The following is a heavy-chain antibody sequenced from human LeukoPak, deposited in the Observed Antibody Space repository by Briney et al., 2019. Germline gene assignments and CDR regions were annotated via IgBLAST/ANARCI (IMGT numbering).Heavy chain of an antibody. CDR3: ARDKISRNAFDM. V-gene: IGHV4-59*11. Sequence: SETLSLTCTVSDASIRVHYLTWIQRPPGKVLGWIGYFPYIGSTNYNPSLKSRVTISVDTSKNHFSLKLSSVTAADTAVYYCARDKISRNAFDMWGQGTMVTVSS. CDR1: DASIRVHY. CDR2: FPYIGST. D-gene: IGHD2-2*01. J-gene: IGHJ3*02.